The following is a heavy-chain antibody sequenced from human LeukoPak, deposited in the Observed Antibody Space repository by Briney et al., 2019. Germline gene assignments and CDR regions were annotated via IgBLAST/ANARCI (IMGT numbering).Heavy chain of an antibody. Sequence: GGSLRLSCAASGFTFSSYSMNWVRQAPGKGLEWVSYISSSSSTIYYADSVKGRFTISRDNAKNSLYLQMNSLRAEDTAVYYCARVGQYCSGGSCYPSDWFDPWSQGTLVTVSS. J-gene: IGHJ5*02. CDR3: ARVGQYCSGGSCYPSDWFDP. CDR2: ISSSSSTI. D-gene: IGHD2-15*01. CDR1: GFTFSSYS. V-gene: IGHV3-48*04.